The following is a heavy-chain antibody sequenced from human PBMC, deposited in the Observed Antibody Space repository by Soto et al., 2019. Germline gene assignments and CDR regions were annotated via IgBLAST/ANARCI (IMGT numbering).Heavy chain of an antibody. CDR2: IDEYGSTI. J-gene: IGHJ4*02. CDR3: TRDIGGKGAY. CDR1: GFTFSSYW. D-gene: IGHD3-10*01. Sequence: GGSLRLSCAASGFTFSSYWMHWVRQVPGRGLLWVSRIDEYGSTINYADSVKGRFTISRDNARNTLYLEMNSLRAEDTALYYCTRDIGGKGAYWGPGTLVTVSS. V-gene: IGHV3-74*01.